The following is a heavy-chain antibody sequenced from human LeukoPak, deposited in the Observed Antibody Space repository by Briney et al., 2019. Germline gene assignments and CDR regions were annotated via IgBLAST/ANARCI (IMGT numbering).Heavy chain of an antibody. CDR3: SRITTNGYFEY. Sequence: GGSLRLSCTASGFTFGDYAMSWVRQAPGKGLEWVASIRWDDERHHVDSVTGRFSVSRDNAKNSLYLQMNSLRAEDTAVYFCSRITTNGYFEYWGQGALVTVSS. J-gene: IGHJ4*02. CDR2: IRWDDER. CDR1: GFTFGDYA. D-gene: IGHD1-1*01. V-gene: IGHV3-7*01.